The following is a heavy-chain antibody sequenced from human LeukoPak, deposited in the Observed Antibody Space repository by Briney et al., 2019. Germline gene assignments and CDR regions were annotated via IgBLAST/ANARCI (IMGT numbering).Heavy chain of an antibody. CDR3: AKEYYDSSGYYYAFDI. D-gene: IGHD3-22*01. CDR2: ISWNSGSI. Sequence: GGSLRLSCAASGFTFDDYAMHWVRQAPGKGLERVSGISWNSGSIGYADSVKGRFTISRDNAKNSLYLQMNSLRAEDTAVYYCAKEYYDSSGYYYAFDIWGQGTMVTVSS. CDR1: GFTFDDYA. J-gene: IGHJ3*02. V-gene: IGHV3-9*01.